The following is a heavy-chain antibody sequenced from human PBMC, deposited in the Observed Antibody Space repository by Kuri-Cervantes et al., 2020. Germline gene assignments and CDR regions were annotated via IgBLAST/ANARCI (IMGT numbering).Heavy chain of an antibody. CDR1: GFTFSSYG. J-gene: IGHJ3*02. D-gene: IGHD4-11*01. Sequence: GESLKISCAASGFTFSSYGMHWVRQAPGKGLEWVSYISSSGSTIYYADSVKGRFTISSDNAKNSLYLQMNSLRAEDTAVYYCAIDCDYTAFDIWGKGTMVTVSS. CDR3: AIDCDYTAFDI. CDR2: ISSSGSTI. V-gene: IGHV3-48*04.